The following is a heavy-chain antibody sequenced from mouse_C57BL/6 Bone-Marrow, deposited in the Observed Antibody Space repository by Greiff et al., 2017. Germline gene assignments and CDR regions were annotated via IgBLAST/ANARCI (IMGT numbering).Heavy chain of an antibody. J-gene: IGHJ3*01. Sequence: VQLQQSGPELVKPGASVKIPCKAAGYTFTDYNMDWVKQSNGKSLEWIGDINPNNGGTIHNQKFKGKATLTVDKSSSTAYMELRSLTSEDTAVYYCAREEGDWDWFAYWGQGTLVTVSA. CDR1: GYTFTDYN. V-gene: IGHV1-18*01. D-gene: IGHD4-1*01. CDR2: INPNNGGT. CDR3: AREEGDWDWFAY.